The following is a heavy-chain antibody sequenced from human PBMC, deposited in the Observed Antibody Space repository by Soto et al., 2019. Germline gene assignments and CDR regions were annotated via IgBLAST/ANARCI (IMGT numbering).Heavy chain of an antibody. CDR2: IKSKTDGGTT. CDR1: GFTFSNAW. V-gene: IGHV3-15*01. Sequence: EVQLVESGGGLVKPGGSLRLSCAASGFTFSNAWMSWVRQAPGKGLEWVGRIKSKTDGGTTDYAAPVKGRFTISRDDSQNTLYLQMNSLKTEDTAVYYCTTQYYDFWSGYVDVWGKGTTVTVSS. CDR3: TTQYYDFWSGYVDV. D-gene: IGHD3-3*01. J-gene: IGHJ6*03.